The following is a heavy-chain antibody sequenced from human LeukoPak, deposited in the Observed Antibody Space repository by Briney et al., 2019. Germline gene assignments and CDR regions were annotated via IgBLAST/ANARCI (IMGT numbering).Heavy chain of an antibody. D-gene: IGHD3-22*01. V-gene: IGHV1-2*02. J-gene: IGHJ4*02. CDR2: IIPNSGGT. CDR1: GDTFTSYY. CDR3: AVKGYDSSGYYVFDY. Sequence: ASVKVSCKASGDTFTSYYMHWVRQAPGQGLEWMGWIIPNSGGTNYAQKFQGRVTMTRDTSISTAYMELSRLRSDDTAVYYCAVKGYDSSGYYVFDYWGQGTLVTVS.